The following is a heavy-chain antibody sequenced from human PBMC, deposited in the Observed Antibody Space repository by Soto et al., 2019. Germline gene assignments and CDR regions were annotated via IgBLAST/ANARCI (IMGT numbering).Heavy chain of an antibody. CDR1: GGTFSSYA. CDR2: IIPIFGTA. J-gene: IGHJ4*02. Sequence: SVKVSCKASGGTFSSYAISWVRQAPGQGLEWMGGIIPIFGTANYAQKFQGRVTITADKSTSTAYMELSSLRSEDTAVYYCARGRGTYYYDSSGYYYDYWGQGTPVTVS. D-gene: IGHD3-22*01. CDR3: ARGRGTYYYDSSGYYYDY. V-gene: IGHV1-69*06.